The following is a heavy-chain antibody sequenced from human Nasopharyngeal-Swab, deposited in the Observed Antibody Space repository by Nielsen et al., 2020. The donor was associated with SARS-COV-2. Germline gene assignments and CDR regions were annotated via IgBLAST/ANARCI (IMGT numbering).Heavy chain of an antibody. Sequence: GASLKISCAASGFIFSASAINWVRQASGKGLEWVGRIGDKDHNYATTYGASVQGRFTISRDDSKNTAFLQMDSLKTEDTALYYCTTDFYFDYWGQGTLVTVSS. J-gene: IGHJ4*02. V-gene: IGHV3-73*01. CDR2: IGDKDHNYAT. CDR3: TTDFYFDY. CDR1: GFIFSASA.